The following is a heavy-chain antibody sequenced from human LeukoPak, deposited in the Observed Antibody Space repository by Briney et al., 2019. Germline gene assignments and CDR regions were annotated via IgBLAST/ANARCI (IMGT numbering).Heavy chain of an antibody. Sequence: KASETLSLTCTVSGGSISSYYWSWTRQPPGKGLEWIGYIYYSGSTNYNPSLKSRVTISVDTSKNQFSLKLSSVTAADTAVYYCARGRGHAFDIWGQGTMVTVSS. CDR1: GGSISSYY. D-gene: IGHD1-26*01. CDR2: IYYSGST. J-gene: IGHJ3*02. V-gene: IGHV4-59*01. CDR3: ARGRGHAFDI.